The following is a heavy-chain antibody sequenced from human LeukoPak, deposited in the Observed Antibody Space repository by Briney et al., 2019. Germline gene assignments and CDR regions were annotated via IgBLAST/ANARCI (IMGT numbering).Heavy chain of an antibody. V-gene: IGHV3-23*01. CDR2: ISGSGDST. CDR3: ARAGY. J-gene: IGHJ4*02. CDR1: RFTFNNYA. Sequence: GGSLRLSCAASRFTFNNYAMNWVRQAPGKGLEWVSGISGSGDSTYYADSVKGRFTISSDNSKNTLYLQMNSLRAEDTAVYYCARAGYWGQGTLVTVSS.